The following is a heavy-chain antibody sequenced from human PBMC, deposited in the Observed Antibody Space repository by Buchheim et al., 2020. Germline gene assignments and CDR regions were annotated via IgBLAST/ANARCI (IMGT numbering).Heavy chain of an antibody. CDR3: ATGPYGSGTYPLES. CDR1: GFTFSDAW. CDR2: IKSETDGGTT. V-gene: IGHV3-15*01. Sequence: EVQLVESGGGLVKPGGSLRLSCVGSGFTFSDAWMRWVRQAPGKGLEWVGQIKSETDGGTTDFAAPVKGRFTISRDDLRNKVYLEMNSLKAEDTAVYYCATGPYGSGTYPLESWGQGTL. J-gene: IGHJ5*02. D-gene: IGHD3-10*01.